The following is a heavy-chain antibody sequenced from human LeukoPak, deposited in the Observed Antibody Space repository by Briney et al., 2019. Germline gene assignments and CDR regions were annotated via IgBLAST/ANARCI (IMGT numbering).Heavy chain of an antibody. Sequence: AGGSLRLSCAASGFTFSSYSMNWVRQAPGKGLEWVSSISSSSSYIYYADSVKGRFTISRDNAKNSLYLQMNSLRAEDTAVYYCAKRVTVTTKYFDSWGQGALVTVSS. V-gene: IGHV3-21*04. D-gene: IGHD4-17*01. CDR2: ISSSSSYI. CDR1: GFTFSSYS. J-gene: IGHJ4*02. CDR3: AKRVTVTTKYFDS.